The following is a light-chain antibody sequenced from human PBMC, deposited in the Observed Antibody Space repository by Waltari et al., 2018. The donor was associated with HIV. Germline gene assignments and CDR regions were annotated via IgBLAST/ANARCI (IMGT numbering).Light chain of an antibody. Sequence: QSALTQPASVSGSPGQSITISCTGTSRDVGSYNLVSWYQQHPGKAPKLMIYEVSKRPSGVSNRFSGSKSGNTASLTISGLQAEDEADYYCCSYAGSSTPVVFGGGTKLTVL. J-gene: IGLJ2*01. V-gene: IGLV2-23*02. CDR3: CSYAGSSTPVV. CDR1: SRDVGSYNL. CDR2: EVS.